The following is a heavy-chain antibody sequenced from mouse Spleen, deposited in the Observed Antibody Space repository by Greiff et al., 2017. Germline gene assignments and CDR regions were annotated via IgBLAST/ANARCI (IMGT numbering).Heavy chain of an antibody. V-gene: IGHV1-59*01. CDR3: ASSYGSSSVYFDY. J-gene: IGHJ2*01. CDR1: GYTFTSYW. Sequence: QVQLKQPGAELVRPGTSVKLSCKASGYTFTSYWMHWVKQRPGQGLEWIGVIDPSDSYTNYNQKFKGKATLTVDTSSSTAYMQLSSLTSEDSAVYYCASSYGSSSVYFDYWGQGTTLTVSS. D-gene: IGHD1-1*01. CDR2: IDPSDSYT.